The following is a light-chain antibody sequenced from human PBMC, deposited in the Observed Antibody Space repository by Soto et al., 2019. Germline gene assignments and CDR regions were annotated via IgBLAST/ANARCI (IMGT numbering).Light chain of an antibody. Sequence: EIVLTQSPATLSLPPGERATLSCRASQSLSSYLAWYQQKPGQAPRLLIYDASNRAAGIPARFSGSGSGTDFTHTINTLEPEHIEVYYRQQRVHWPLSFGGGIKLEIK. CDR2: DAS. CDR1: QSLSSY. CDR3: QQRVHWPLS. J-gene: IGKJ4*01. V-gene: IGKV3-11*01.